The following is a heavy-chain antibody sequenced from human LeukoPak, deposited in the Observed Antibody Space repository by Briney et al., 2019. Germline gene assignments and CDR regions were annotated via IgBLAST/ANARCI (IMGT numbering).Heavy chain of an antibody. V-gene: IGHV5-51*01. CDR1: GYSFTSYW. J-gene: IGHJ3*02. CDR2: IYPGDSDT. CDR3: ARRLRYCSGGSCYSQAFDI. Sequence: KVSFKGSGYSFTSYWIGWVRQMPGKGLEWMGIIYPGDSDTRYSPSFQGQVTISADKSISTAYLQWSSLKASDTAMYYCARRLRYCSGGSCYSQAFDIWGQGTMVTVSS. D-gene: IGHD2-15*01.